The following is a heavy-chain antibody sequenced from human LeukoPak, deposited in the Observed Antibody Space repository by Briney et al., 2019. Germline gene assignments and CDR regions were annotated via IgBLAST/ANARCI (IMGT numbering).Heavy chain of an antibody. J-gene: IGHJ1*01. CDR1: GFTFSIYA. CDR3: AKEQQLTH. V-gene: IGHV3-23*01. CDR2: VKSNGAST. Sequence: GGSLRLSCAASGFTFSIYAMSCVRQAPGKGPEWVSGVKSNGASTYYADSVKGRFTISRDNSKNALYVQMNSLRAEDTAVYYCAKEQQLTHWGQGTLVTVPS. D-gene: IGHD6-13*01.